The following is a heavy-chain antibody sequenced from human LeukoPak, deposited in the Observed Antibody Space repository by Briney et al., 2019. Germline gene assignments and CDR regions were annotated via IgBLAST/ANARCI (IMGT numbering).Heavy chain of an antibody. V-gene: IGHV4-39*01. CDR3: ARTGPLRGGMDV. J-gene: IGHJ6*02. CDR2: LFYSLYHSESIYYTGSA. CDR1: GDSINSSSYY. D-gene: IGHD3-9*01. Sequence: SETLSLTCTVSGDSINSSSYYWGWIRQPPGKGLEWIGSLFYSLYHSESIYYTGSAYYNPPLKSRITIAVDTSKNQFSLKVNSVTAADTAVYYCARTGPLRGGMDVWGQGTTVTVSS.